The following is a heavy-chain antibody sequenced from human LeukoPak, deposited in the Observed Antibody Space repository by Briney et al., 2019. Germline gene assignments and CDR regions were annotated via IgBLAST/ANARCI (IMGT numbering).Heavy chain of an antibody. CDR2: IKQDGSEK. D-gene: IGHD3-3*01. Sequence: GGSLRLSCAASGFTVSRNYMSWVRQAPGKGLEWVANIKQDGSEKYYVDSVKGRFTISRDSAKNSLYLQMNSLRAEDTAVYYCARDGPPYYHFWSGYSRGGYMDVWGKGTTVTVSS. CDR3: ARDGPPYYHFWSGYSRGGYMDV. J-gene: IGHJ6*03. CDR1: GFTVSRNY. V-gene: IGHV3-7*01.